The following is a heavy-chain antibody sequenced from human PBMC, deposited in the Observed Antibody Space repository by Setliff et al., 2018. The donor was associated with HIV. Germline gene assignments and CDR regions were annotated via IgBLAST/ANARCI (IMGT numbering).Heavy chain of an antibody. CDR3: ARIESDTGNKEHYHHYMDV. CDR2: IIPMFTTA. CDR1: GGTFSSYA. Sequence: SVKVSCKASGGTFSSYALSWVRQAPGQGLEWMGGIIPMFTTANYAQKFQGRVTITADESTSTAYMELSSLRSEDTAVYYCARIESDTGNKEHYHHYMDVWGKGTTVTVSS. J-gene: IGHJ6*03. V-gene: IGHV1-69*13. D-gene: IGHD5-18*01.